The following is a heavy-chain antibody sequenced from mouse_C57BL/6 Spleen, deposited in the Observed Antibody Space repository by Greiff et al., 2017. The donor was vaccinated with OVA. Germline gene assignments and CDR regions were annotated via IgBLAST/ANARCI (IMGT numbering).Heavy chain of an antibody. CDR2: INPNNGGT. D-gene: IGHD4-1*01. Sequence: EVQLQQSGPELVKPGASVKIPCKASGYTFTDYNMAWVKQSHGKSLEWIGDINPNNGGTIYNQKFKGKATLTVDKSSSTAYMELRSLTSEDTAVYYGSRGGTETYDFDDWGQGTTLTVSS. CDR1: GYTFTDYN. CDR3: SRGGTETYDFDD. V-gene: IGHV1-18*01. J-gene: IGHJ2*01.